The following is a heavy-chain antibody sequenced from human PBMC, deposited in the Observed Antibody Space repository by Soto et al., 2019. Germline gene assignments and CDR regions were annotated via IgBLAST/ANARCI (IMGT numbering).Heavy chain of an antibody. Sequence: QVQLVQSGVEVKKPGASVKVSCKASGYTFISHGISWVQQAPGQGLEWMEWISGKNGNTNNAQKLPGRVTLTTDTSTSTAYMELRSLRSDDTAVYYCARVSSSIVVVPDYGMDVWGQGTTVTVSS. D-gene: IGHD2-15*01. V-gene: IGHV1-18*04. CDR1: GYTFISHG. CDR3: ARVSSSIVVVPDYGMDV. J-gene: IGHJ6*02. CDR2: ISGKNGNT.